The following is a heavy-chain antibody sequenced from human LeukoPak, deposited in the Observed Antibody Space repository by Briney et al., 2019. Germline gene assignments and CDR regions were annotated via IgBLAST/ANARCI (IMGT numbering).Heavy chain of an antibody. Sequence: GGSLRLSCAASGFTFSSYNMNWVRQAPGKGLEWVSSISSSSRYIYYADSMTGRFTISRDNAKNSLYLHMNSLRAEDTAVYYCARDYGGSSPFDYWGQGTLVTVSS. V-gene: IGHV3-21*01. J-gene: IGHJ4*02. CDR1: GFTFSSYN. CDR3: ARDYGGSSPFDY. D-gene: IGHD4-23*01. CDR2: ISSSSRYI.